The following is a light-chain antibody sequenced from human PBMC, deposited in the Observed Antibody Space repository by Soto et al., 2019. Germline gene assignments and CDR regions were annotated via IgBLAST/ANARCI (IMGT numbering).Light chain of an antibody. CDR3: QQYTNSPPLT. V-gene: IGKV3-15*01. J-gene: IGKJ4*01. Sequence: EVVMTQSPATLSVSPGETATLSCRVSQSVASAVAWYQHKPGQAPRLLIVAASISVTGVPGRFSGGGSGTEFTLSIRSLQSEDFAIYYCQQYTNSPPLTFGGGTTVELK. CDR2: AAS. CDR1: QSVASA.